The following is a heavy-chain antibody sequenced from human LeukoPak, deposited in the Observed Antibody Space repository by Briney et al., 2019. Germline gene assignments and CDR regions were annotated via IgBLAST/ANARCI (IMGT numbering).Heavy chain of an antibody. V-gene: IGHV3-21*01. CDR1: GFTFIDYT. J-gene: IGHJ4*02. Sequence: NAGGSLRLSCAASGFTFIDYTMNWVRQAPGKGLEWASSISSSSGFIYYADSVRGRFTISRDNAKNSLYLQMNSLRAEDTAVYYCARGTVTTDYWGQGALVAVSS. CDR3: ARGTVTTDY. CDR2: ISSSSGFI. D-gene: IGHD4-17*01.